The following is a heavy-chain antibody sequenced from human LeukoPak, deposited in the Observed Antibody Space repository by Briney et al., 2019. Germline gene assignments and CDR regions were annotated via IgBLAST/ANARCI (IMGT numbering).Heavy chain of an antibody. CDR1: GGTFSSYA. CDR3: ARVPGGYSSGWFDY. J-gene: IGHJ4*02. Sequence: SVKVSCKASGGTFSSYAISWVRQAPGQGLEWMGGTIPIFGTANYAQKFQGRVTITADESTSTAYMELSSLRSEDTAVYYCARVPGGYSSGWFDYWGQGTLVTVSS. CDR2: TIPIFGTA. V-gene: IGHV1-69*13. D-gene: IGHD6-19*01.